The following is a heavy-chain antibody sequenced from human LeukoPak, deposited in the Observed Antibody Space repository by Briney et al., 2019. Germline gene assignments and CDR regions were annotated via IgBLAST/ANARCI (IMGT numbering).Heavy chain of an antibody. CDR2: INTDGGDT. D-gene: IGHD1-26*01. V-gene: IGHV3-74*01. Sequence: GGSLRLSCAASGFTFGSYWMHWVRQAPGKGLGWVSRINTDGGDTIYADSVKGRFTISRDNAKNTLFLQMNSLRAEDTAVYYCARDEKIVGAWGQDYWGQGTLVTVSS. CDR1: GFTFGSYW. J-gene: IGHJ4*02. CDR3: ARDEKIVGAWGQDY.